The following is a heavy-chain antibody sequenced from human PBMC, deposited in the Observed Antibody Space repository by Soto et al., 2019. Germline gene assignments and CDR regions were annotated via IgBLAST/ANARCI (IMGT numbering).Heavy chain of an antibody. CDR1: GFSFSTYG. CDR3: SKDSSVVAAGSGGWFDP. Sequence: GGSLRLSCAASGFSFSTYGMHWVRQAPGKGLEWVATISYDGGNKFYADSAKGRFTISRDNSKNTLYLQMNSLRANDTAVYYCSKDSSVVAAGSGGWFDPWGQATLVTVSS. V-gene: IGHV3-30*18. D-gene: IGHD6-13*01. J-gene: IGHJ5*02. CDR2: ISYDGGNK.